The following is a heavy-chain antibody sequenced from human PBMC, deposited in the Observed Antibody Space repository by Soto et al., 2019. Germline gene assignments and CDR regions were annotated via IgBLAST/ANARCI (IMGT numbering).Heavy chain of an antibody. Sequence: AGGSLRLSCAVSGLTVSGKKYVAWVRQAPGKGLEWVSGFYDLDGTYYADSLKGRFTTSRDSSRTIVYLQMNGPRPEDTAVYYCATWHLQEHAYDVWGQGTTVTVSS. CDR2: FYDLDGT. D-gene: IGHD4-4*01. J-gene: IGHJ3*01. CDR3: ATWHLQEHAYDV. CDR1: GLTVSGKKY. V-gene: IGHV3-53*01.